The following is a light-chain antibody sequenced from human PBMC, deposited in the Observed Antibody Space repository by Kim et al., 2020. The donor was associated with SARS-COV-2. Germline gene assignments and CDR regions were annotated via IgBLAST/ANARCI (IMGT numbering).Light chain of an antibody. CDR3: MQVLQAPVT. CDR2: LGS. CDR1: QSLLYYKNNV. Sequence: EPASISCLSSQSLLYYKNNVLDWYLQKPGQSPQLLIYLGSTRAPGVPDRFSGSVSGTDFTLRISKVEAEDVGVYYCMQVLQAPVTFGQGTRLEIK. J-gene: IGKJ5*01. V-gene: IGKV2-28*01.